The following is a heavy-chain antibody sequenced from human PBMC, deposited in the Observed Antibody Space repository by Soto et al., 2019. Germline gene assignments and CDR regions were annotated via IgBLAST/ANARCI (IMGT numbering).Heavy chain of an antibody. Sequence: GGSLRLSCAASGLTFSSYAMNWVRQAPGKGLEWVSVISGTGGSASYADSVKGRFTISRDNSKNTMYLQMNSLRAEDTAVYYCATEVGATTSFDYWGQGTLVTAPQ. J-gene: IGHJ4*02. CDR3: ATEVGATTSFDY. CDR2: ISGTGGSA. V-gene: IGHV3-23*01. D-gene: IGHD1-26*01. CDR1: GLTFSSYA.